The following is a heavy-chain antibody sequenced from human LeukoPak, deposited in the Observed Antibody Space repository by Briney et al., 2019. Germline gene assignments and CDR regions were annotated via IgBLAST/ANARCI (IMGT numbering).Heavy chain of an antibody. Sequence: ASVKVSCKASGYAFTGYYMHWVRQAPGQGLEWMGIINPSGGSTSYAQKFQGRVTMTRDTSTSTVYMELSSLRSEDMAVYYCARYSSGYYQYFDYWGQGTLVTVSS. V-gene: IGHV1-46*01. CDR2: INPSGGST. D-gene: IGHD3-22*01. J-gene: IGHJ4*02. CDR3: ARYSSGYYQYFDY. CDR1: GYAFTGYY.